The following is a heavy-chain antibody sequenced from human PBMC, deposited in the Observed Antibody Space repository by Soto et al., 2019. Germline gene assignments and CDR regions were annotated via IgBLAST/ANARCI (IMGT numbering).Heavy chain of an antibody. V-gene: IGHV1-2*02. Sequence: ASVKVSCKASGYPFSDNQIHWLRRAPGQGLEWMGRINPKSDDTNYAQKFQGRVTMTRDTSIDTAYLELTGLTSDDMATYYCARKHSLDYIRWGLDPWGQGTLVTVSS. CDR2: INPKSDDT. CDR1: GYPFSDNQ. D-gene: IGHD4-4*01. J-gene: IGHJ5*02. CDR3: ARKHSLDYIRWGLDP.